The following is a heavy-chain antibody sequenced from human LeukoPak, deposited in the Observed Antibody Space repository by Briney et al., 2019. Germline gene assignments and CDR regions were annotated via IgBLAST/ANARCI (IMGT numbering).Heavy chain of an antibody. V-gene: IGHV4-59*01. J-gene: IGHJ3*02. D-gene: IGHD7-27*01. CDR3: ARDLNLTGDAFDI. CDR1: GGSISSYY. Sequence: SETLSLTCTVSGGSISSYYWSWIRQPPGKGLEWIGYIYYSGSTNYNPSLKSRVTISVDTSKNQFSLKLSSATAADTAVYYCARDLNLTGDAFDIWGQGTMVTVSS. CDR2: IYYSGST.